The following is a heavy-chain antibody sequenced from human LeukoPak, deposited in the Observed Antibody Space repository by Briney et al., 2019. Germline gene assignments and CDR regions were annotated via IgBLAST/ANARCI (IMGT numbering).Heavy chain of an antibody. Sequence: GGSPRLSCAASGFTFSDYSMNWVRQAPGKGLEWVSYIGTGTTNYADSVRGRFTISRDSAKNSLYLHMNSLRAEDTAVYYCTRDTSYYFDYWGQGTLVTVSS. CDR2: IGTGTT. CDR1: GFTFSDYS. CDR3: TRDTSYYFDY. V-gene: IGHV3-48*01. J-gene: IGHJ4*02.